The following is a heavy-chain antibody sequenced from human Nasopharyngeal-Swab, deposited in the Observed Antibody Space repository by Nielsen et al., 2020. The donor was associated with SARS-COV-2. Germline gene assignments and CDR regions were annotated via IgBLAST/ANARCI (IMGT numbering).Heavy chain of an antibody. CDR3: ARGDGMDV. J-gene: IGHJ6*02. CDR2: IWYDGSNK. V-gene: IGHV3-33*01. CDR1: GFIFSRFG. Sequence: GESLKISCAASGFIFSRFGMHWVRQAPGKGLEWVAVIWYDGSNKYYADSVKGRFTISRDNSKNTLYLQMNSLRAEDTAVYYCARGDGMDVWGQGTTVTVSS.